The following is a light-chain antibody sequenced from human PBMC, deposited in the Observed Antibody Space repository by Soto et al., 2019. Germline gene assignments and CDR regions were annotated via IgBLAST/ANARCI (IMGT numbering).Light chain of an antibody. Sequence: DIQMTQSSSSLSASVGDRVTITCRASQSMSSYLNWYQQKPGKAPKLLIYAASSLQSGVPSRFSGSGSGTDFTLTIISLQPEDFATYYCQQSYSTLWTFGQGTKVEIK. J-gene: IGKJ1*01. CDR3: QQSYSTLWT. CDR2: AAS. CDR1: QSMSSY. V-gene: IGKV1-39*01.